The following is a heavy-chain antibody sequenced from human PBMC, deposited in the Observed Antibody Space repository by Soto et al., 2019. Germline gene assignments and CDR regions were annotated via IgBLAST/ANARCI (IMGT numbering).Heavy chain of an antibody. CDR1: GSSFSSYV. CDR2: IGCDGTNK. J-gene: IGHJ6*02. V-gene: IGHV3-33*01. Sequence: VRSLRRSCVASGSSFSSYVMHWVRQAAVKVLERKTWIGCDGTNKSYAHSVKSGFAISRDNSKNTLYLQMNSLRAEHTPVYYCARDPYTAIVTSSGWYGYYYCGIEVWDQGPTVAVSS. D-gene: IGHD6-19*01. CDR3: ARDPYTAIVTSSGWYGYYYCGIEV.